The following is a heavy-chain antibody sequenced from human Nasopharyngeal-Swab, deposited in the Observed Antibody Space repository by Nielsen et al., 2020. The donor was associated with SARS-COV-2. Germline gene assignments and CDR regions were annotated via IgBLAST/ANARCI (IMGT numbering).Heavy chain of an antibody. CDR2: INTNTGNP. CDR1: GYTFTSYA. J-gene: IGHJ6*02. D-gene: IGHD2/OR15-2a*01. Sequence: ASVKVSCKASGYTFTSYAMNWVRQAPGQGLEWMGWINTNTGNPTYAQGFTGRFVFSLDTSVSTAYLQISSLKAEDTAVYYCARGNIAIQYYYYGMDVWGQETTVTVSS. CDR3: ARGNIAIQYYYYGMDV. V-gene: IGHV7-4-1*02.